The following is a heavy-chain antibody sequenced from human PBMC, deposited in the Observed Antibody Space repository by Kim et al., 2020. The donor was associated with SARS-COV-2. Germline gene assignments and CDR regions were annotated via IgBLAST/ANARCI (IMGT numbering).Heavy chain of an antibody. Sequence: SLRLSFAASFFTFLFYFMPFFRPSPLHFLAVVAVIWYDGSNKYYADSVKGRFTISRDNSKNTLYLQMNSLRAEDTAVYYCARGFMNCGGDCYRDEEYYFDYWGQGTLVTVSS. V-gene: IGHV3-33*01. CDR2: IWYDGSNK. J-gene: IGHJ4*02. CDR3: ARGFMNCGGDCYRDEEYYFDY. D-gene: IGHD2-21*02. CDR1: FFTFLFYF.